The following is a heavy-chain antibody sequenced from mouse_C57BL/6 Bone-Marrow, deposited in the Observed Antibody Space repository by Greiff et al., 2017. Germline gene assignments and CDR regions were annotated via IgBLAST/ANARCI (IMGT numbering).Heavy chain of an antibody. CDR2: SRNKANDYTT. J-gene: IGHJ1*03. Sequence: EVMLVESGGGLVQSGRSLRLSCATSGFTFSDFYMEWVRQAPGKGLEWIAASRNKANDYTTEYSASVKGRFIVSRDTSQSILYLQMNALRAEDTAIYYCARDAQLGRGWYFDVWGTGTTVTVSS. CDR3: ARDAQLGRGWYFDV. CDR1: GFTFSDFY. D-gene: IGHD4-1*02. V-gene: IGHV7-1*01.